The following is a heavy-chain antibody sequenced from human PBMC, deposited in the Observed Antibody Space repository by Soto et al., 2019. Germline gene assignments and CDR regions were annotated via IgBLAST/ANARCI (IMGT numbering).Heavy chain of an antibody. Sequence: PGGSLRLSCAASGFTFSSYAMHWVRQAPGKGLEWVAVISYDGSNKYYADSVKGRFTISRDNSKNTLYLQMNSLRAEDTAVYYCAREYYYDSSGYSIYYYGMDVWGQGTTVTVSS. D-gene: IGHD3-22*01. CDR1: GFTFSSYA. CDR2: ISYDGSNK. CDR3: AREYYYDSSGYSIYYYGMDV. V-gene: IGHV3-30-3*01. J-gene: IGHJ6*01.